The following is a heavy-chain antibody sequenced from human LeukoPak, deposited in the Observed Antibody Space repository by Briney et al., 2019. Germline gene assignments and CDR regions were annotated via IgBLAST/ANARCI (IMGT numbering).Heavy chain of an antibody. Sequence: GGSLRLSCAASGFTFSSYSMNWVRQAPGKGLEWISSISSSSSYIYYADSVKGRFTISRDNAKNSLYLQMNSLRAEDTAVYYCARDKTYCTNGVCFNPDYWGQGTLVTVSS. CDR1: GFTFSSYS. CDR3: ARDKTYCTNGVCFNPDY. V-gene: IGHV3-21*01. D-gene: IGHD2-8*01. CDR2: ISSSSSYI. J-gene: IGHJ4*02.